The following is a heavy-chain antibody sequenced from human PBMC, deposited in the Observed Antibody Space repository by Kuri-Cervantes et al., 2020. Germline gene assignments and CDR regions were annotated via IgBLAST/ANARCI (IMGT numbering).Heavy chain of an antibody. D-gene: IGHD2-2*01. CDR1: GFTFSNAW. V-gene: IGHV3-15*01. Sequence: GESLKISCAASGFTFSNAWMSWVRQAPGKGLEWVGRIKSKTDGGTTDYAAPVKGRFTISRDDSKNTLYLQMNSLRAEDTAVYYCARSRIVVVPAATRDAFDIWGQGTMVTVSS. CDR2: IKSKTDGGTT. CDR3: ARSRIVVVPAATRDAFDI. J-gene: IGHJ3*02.